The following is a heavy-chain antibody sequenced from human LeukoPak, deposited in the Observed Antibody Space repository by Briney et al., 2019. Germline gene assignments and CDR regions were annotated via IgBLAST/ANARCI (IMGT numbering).Heavy chain of an antibody. CDR2: MNPNSGNT. D-gene: IGHD1-26*01. Sequence: GASVKVSCKASGYTFTIYGISWVRQAPGQGLEWMGRMNPNSGNTGYAQKFQGRVTITRNTSISTAYMELSSLRSEDTAVYYCAIPYRSYSGNDAFDIWGQGTMVTVSS. V-gene: IGHV1-8*03. CDR3: AIPYRSYSGNDAFDI. J-gene: IGHJ3*02. CDR1: GYTFTIYG.